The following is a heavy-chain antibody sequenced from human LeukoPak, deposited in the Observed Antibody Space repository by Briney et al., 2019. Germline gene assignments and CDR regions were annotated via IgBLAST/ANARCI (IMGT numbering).Heavy chain of an antibody. CDR2: ISYDGSNK. CDR3: AKDPEYSSGWYYFDY. V-gene: IGHV3-30*18. CDR1: GFTFSSYG. D-gene: IGHD6-19*01. J-gene: IGHJ4*02. Sequence: GGSLRLSCAASGFTFSSYGMHWVRQAPGKGLEWVAVISYDGSNKYYADSVKGRFTISRDNSKNTLYLQMNSLRAEDTAVYYCAKDPEYSSGWYYFDYWGQGTLVTVSS.